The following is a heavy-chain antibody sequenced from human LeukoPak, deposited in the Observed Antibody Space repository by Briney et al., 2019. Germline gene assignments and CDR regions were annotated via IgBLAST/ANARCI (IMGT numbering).Heavy chain of an antibody. Sequence: SETLSLTCTVSGGSISSYYWSWIRQPPGKGLEWIGYIYYSGSTNYNPSLKSRVTISVDTSKNQFSLKLSSVTAADTAVYYCARAPYRFLEWPLGYWGQGTLVTVSS. CDR3: ARAPYRFLEWPLGY. V-gene: IGHV4-59*01. CDR2: IYYSGST. D-gene: IGHD3-3*01. CDR1: GGSISSYY. J-gene: IGHJ4*02.